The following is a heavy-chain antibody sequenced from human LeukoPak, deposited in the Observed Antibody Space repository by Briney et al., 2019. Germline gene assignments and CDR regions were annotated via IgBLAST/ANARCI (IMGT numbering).Heavy chain of an antibody. Sequence: PSETLSLTCTVSGGSISTYYWSWIRQPPGKGLEWIAYIHYSGSTNYNPSLKSRVTISVDTSKNQFSLKLSSVTAADTAVYYCARHGGYFDYWGQGTLVTVSS. CDR3: ARHGGYFDY. D-gene: IGHD3-10*01. V-gene: IGHV4-59*08. J-gene: IGHJ4*02. CDR1: GGSISTYY. CDR2: IHYSGST.